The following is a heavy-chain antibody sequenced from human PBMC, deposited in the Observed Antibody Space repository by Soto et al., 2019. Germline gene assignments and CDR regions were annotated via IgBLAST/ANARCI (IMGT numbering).Heavy chain of an antibody. CDR3: ANDRDFWSGSRFSLDY. J-gene: IGHJ4*02. CDR1: GFTFSSYG. Sequence: EVQLLESGGGLVQPGGSLRLSCAASGFTFSSYGMSWVRQAPGKGLEWVSGISASGGSTYYADSVKGRFTISRDNSKNTLFLQMNSLRVADTAAYYGANDRDFWSGSRFSLDYWGQGALVSVSS. D-gene: IGHD3-3*01. CDR2: ISASGGST. V-gene: IGHV3-23*01.